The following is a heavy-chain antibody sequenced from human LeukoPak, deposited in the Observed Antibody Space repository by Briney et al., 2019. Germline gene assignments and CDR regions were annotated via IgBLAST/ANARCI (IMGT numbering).Heavy chain of an antibody. CDR2: IYHSGST. V-gene: IGHV4-38-2*02. D-gene: IGHD2-2*01. CDR1: GYSISSGYY. J-gene: IGHJ6*03. Sequence: SETLSLTCTVSGYSISSGYYWGWIRQPPGKGLEWIGSIYHSGSTYYNPSLKSRVTISVDTSKNQFSLNLSSVTAADTAMYYCARGPLPAAGYYYYYYMDVWGKGTTVTVSS. CDR3: ARGPLPAAGYYYYYYMDV.